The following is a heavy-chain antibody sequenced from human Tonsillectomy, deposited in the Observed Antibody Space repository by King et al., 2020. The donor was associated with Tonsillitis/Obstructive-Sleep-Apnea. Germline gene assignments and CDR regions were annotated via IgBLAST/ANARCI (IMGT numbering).Heavy chain of an antibody. Sequence: VQLVESGGGVVQPGRSLRLSCAASGFTFSSYGMHWVRQPPGKGLEWVAVIWYDGSNKYYADSLKGRFTISRDNSKNTLYLQMNSLRAEDTAVYYCARVAKGDLSHINYWGQGTLVTVSP. CDR1: GFTFSSYG. CDR2: IWYDGSNK. J-gene: IGHJ4*02. CDR3: ARVAKGDLSHINY. V-gene: IGHV3-33*01. D-gene: IGHD2-21*02.